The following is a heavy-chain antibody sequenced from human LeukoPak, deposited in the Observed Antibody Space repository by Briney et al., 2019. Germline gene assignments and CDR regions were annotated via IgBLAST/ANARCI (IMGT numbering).Heavy chain of an antibody. CDR1: GFTVSGNS. J-gene: IGHJ4*02. CDR2: IYSGGTT. CDR3: AKELYYYDSSGYYYFDY. D-gene: IGHD3-22*01. V-gene: IGHV3-53*01. Sequence: PGGSLRLSCAASGFTVSGNSMSWVRQAPGKGLEWVSFIYSGGTTYYADSVKGRFTISRDNSKNTLYLQINSLRAEDTAVYYCAKELYYYDSSGYYYFDYWGQGTLVTVSS.